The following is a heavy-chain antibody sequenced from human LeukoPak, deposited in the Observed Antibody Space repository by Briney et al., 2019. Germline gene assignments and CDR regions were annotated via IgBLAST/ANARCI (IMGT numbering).Heavy chain of an antibody. CDR1: GGSFSGYY. J-gene: IGHJ1*01. CDR3: ARVRPPAAVTGYFQH. CDR2: INHSGST. V-gene: IGHV4-34*01. D-gene: IGHD4-23*01. Sequence: PSETLSLTCAVYGGSFSGYYWSWIRQPPGKGLEWIGEINHSGSTNYNPSLKSRVTISVDTSKNQFSLKLSSVTAADTAVYYCARVRPPAAVTGYFQHWGQGTLVTVSS.